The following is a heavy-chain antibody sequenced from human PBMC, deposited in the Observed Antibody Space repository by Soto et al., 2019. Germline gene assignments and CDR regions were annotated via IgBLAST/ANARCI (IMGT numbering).Heavy chain of an antibody. CDR1: GYTFTSYG. D-gene: IGHD3-22*01. Sequence: QVQLVQSGAEVKKPGASVKVSCKASGYTFTSYGISWVRQAPGQGLEWMGWISAYNGNTNYAQKLQGRVTMTTDTSTSTAYMELRSLRSDDTAVYYCARAIYYYDSSGHYYLNWFDPWGQGTLVTVSS. CDR3: ARAIYYYDSSGHYYLNWFDP. V-gene: IGHV1-18*04. J-gene: IGHJ5*02. CDR2: ISAYNGNT.